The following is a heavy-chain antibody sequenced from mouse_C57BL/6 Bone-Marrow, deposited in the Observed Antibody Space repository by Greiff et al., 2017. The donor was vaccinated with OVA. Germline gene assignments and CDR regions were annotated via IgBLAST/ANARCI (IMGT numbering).Heavy chain of an antibody. J-gene: IGHJ4*01. CDR1: GYTFTSSG. CDR2: IYPRSGNT. CDR3: ALDGYYPYYAMDY. Sequence: VQLQQSGAELARPGASVKLSCKASGYTFTSSGISWVKQRTGQGLEWIGEIYPRSGNTYYNEKFKGKATLTADKSSSTAYMELRSLTSEDSAVYFCALDGYYPYYAMDYWGQGTSVTVSS. V-gene: IGHV1-81*01. D-gene: IGHD2-3*01.